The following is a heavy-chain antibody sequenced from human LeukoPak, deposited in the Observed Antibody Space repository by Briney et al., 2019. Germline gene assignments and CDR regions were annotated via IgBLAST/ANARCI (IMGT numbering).Heavy chain of an antibody. J-gene: IGHJ3*02. CDR1: GGSISGYY. CDR3: ARGKADSSGYYYGAAFDI. D-gene: IGHD3-22*01. CDR2: IFHSGST. Sequence: SETLSLTCTVSGGSISGYYWNWIRQPAGKGLEWIGRIFHSGSTNYNPSLNSRVTMSVDTSKNQFSLKLSSVTAADTAVYYCARGKADSSGYYYGAAFDIWGQGAMVTVSS. V-gene: IGHV4-4*07.